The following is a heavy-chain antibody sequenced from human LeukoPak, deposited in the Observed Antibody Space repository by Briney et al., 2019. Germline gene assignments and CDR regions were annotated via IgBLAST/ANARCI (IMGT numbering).Heavy chain of an antibody. CDR2: ISGSGGST. V-gene: IGHV3-23*01. J-gene: IGHJ4*02. Sequence: PGGSLRRSCAASGFTFSSYAMSWVRQAPGKGLEWVSAISGSGGSTYYADSVKGRFTISRDNSKNTLYLQMNSLRAEDTAVYYCAKAPSSSSWEIDFDYWGQGTLVTVSS. CDR1: GFTFSSYA. D-gene: IGHD6-13*01. CDR3: AKAPSSSSWEIDFDY.